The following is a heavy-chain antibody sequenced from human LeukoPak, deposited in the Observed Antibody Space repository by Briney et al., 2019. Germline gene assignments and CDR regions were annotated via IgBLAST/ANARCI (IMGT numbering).Heavy chain of an antibody. CDR2: IYYSGST. CDR1: GGSISSGGYY. V-gene: IGHV4-31*03. CDR3: ARVPTGVTGTVFDS. Sequence: PSETLSLTCTVSGGSISSGGYYWSWIRQHPGKGLEWIGYIYYSGSTYYNPSLRSRVTISVDTSKNQFSLNLSSVTAADTAVYYCARVPTGVTGTVFDSWGQGILVTVSS. J-gene: IGHJ4*02. D-gene: IGHD1-7*01.